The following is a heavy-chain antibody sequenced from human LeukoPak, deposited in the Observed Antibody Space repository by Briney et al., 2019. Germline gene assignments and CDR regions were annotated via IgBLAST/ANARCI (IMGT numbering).Heavy chain of an antibody. CDR2: IYYSGST. CDR3: AILRRDGYSYYFDY. V-gene: IGHV4-59*01. Sequence: SETLSLTCTVSGGSIGSYYWSWIRQPPGKGLEWIGYIYYSGSTNYNPSLKSRVTISVDTSKNQFSLKLSSVTAADTAVYYCAILRRDGYSYYFDYWGQGTLVTVSS. CDR1: GGSIGSYY. J-gene: IGHJ4*02. D-gene: IGHD5-24*01.